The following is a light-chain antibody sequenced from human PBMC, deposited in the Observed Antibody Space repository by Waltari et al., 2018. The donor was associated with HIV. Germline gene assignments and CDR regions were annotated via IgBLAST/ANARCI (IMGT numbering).Light chain of an antibody. CDR2: DAV. J-gene: IGKJ2*01. Sequence: DTQMTQSPSSLSASVGDRITITCQASQDIGNYLNWYQHKPGKAPKLLIYDAVNLEAGVPSRFRGSGSGTHFTFSISSLQHEDIATYYCQQYYDVVYTFAQGTKLDMK. CDR1: QDIGNY. V-gene: IGKV1-33*01. CDR3: QQYYDVVYT.